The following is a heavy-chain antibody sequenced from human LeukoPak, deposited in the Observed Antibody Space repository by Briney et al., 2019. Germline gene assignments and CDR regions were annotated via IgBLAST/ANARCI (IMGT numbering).Heavy chain of an antibody. D-gene: IGHD2-2*01. J-gene: IGHJ4*02. V-gene: IGHV4-4*02. CDR2: IFHSGST. Sequence: SETLSLTCTVSSDSIFTSNWWSWVRQPPGKGLEWIGQIFHSGSTSYSPSLKSRVTISMDKSKNLISLRLTSVTAADTAVYYCARSPTKRVPEDYWGQGTLVTVSS. CDR1: SDSIFTSNW. CDR3: ARSPTKRVPEDY.